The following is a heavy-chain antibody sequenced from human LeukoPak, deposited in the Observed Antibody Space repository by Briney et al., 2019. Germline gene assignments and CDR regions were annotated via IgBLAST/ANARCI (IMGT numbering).Heavy chain of an antibody. CDR2: INPNSGGT. J-gene: IGHJ4*02. Sequence: ASVKVSCKASGYTFTGYYMHWVRQAPGQGLEWMGWINPNSGGTNYAQKFQGRVTMTRDTSISTAYMELSRLRSDDTAVYYCASREDCSSTSCYTDVPFDYWGQGTLVTVSS. CDR1: GYTFTGYY. V-gene: IGHV1-2*02. CDR3: ASREDCSSTSCYTDVPFDY. D-gene: IGHD2-2*01.